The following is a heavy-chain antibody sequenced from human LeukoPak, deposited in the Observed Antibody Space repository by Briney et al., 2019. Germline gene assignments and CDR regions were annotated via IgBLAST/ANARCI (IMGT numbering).Heavy chain of an antibody. CDR3: ARGGIVVVPAAIDDAFDI. CDR2: INPNSGGT. CDR1: GYTFTGYY. J-gene: IGHJ3*02. D-gene: IGHD2-2*01. V-gene: IGHV1-2*02. Sequence: ASVKVSCKASGYTFTGYYMHWVRQAPGQGLEWMGWINPNSGGTNYAQKFQGRVTITTDESTSTAYMELSSLRSEDTAVYYCARGGIVVVPAAIDDAFDIWGLGTMVTVSS.